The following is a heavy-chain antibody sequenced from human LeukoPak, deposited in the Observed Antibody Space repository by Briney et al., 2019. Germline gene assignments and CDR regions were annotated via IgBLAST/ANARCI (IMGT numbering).Heavy chain of an antibody. D-gene: IGHD2-21*02. V-gene: IGHV3-53*01. CDR3: ARAVVVTAPTYYFDY. Sequence: PGGSLRLSCAASGFTVSSNYMSWVRQAPGKGLEWVSVIYSGGSTYYADSVKGRFTISRDNSKNTLYLQMNSLRAEDTAVYYCARAVVVTAPTYYFDYWGQGTLVTVSS. CDR2: IYSGGST. CDR1: GFTVSSNY. J-gene: IGHJ4*02.